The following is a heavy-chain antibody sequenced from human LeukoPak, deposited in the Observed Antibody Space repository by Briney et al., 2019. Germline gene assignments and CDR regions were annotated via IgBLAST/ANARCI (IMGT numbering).Heavy chain of an antibody. CDR1: GGSISSGDYY. Sequence: PSETLSLTCTVSGGSISSGDYYWSWIRQPPGKGLEWIGYIYYSGSTYYNPSLKSRVTISVDTSKNQFSLKLSSVTAADTAVYYCARASGPLDSSLYYFDYWGQGTLVTVSS. CDR2: IYYSGST. D-gene: IGHD3-22*01. CDR3: ARASGPLDSSLYYFDY. V-gene: IGHV4-30-4*01. J-gene: IGHJ4*02.